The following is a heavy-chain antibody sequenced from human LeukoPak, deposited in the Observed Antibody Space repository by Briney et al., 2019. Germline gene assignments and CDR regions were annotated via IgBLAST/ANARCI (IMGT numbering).Heavy chain of an antibody. CDR3: ARGAVNDRPGFFGY. J-gene: IGHJ4*02. D-gene: IGHD5/OR15-5a*01. V-gene: IGHV1-69*05. CDR2: IIPIFGTA. CDR1: GGTFSSYA. Sequence: ASVKVSCKASGGTFSSYAISWVRQAPGQGLEWMGGIIPIFGTANYAQKFQGRVTITTDESTSTAYMELSSLRSEDTAVYYCARGAVNDRPGFFGYWGQGTLVTVSS.